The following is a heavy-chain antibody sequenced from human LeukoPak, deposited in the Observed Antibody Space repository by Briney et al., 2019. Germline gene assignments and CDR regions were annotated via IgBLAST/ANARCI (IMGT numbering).Heavy chain of an antibody. D-gene: IGHD4-11*01. CDR2: IYYSGST. J-gene: IGHJ4*02. V-gene: IGHV4-39*07. CDR1: GGSISSSSYY. Sequence: SETLSLTCTVSGGSISSSSYYWGWIRQPPGKGLEWTGSIYYSGSTYYNPSLKSRVTISVDTSKNQFSLKLSSVTAADTAVYYSAKTPASYSSPYYFDYWGQGTLVTVSS. CDR3: AKTPASYSSPYYFDY.